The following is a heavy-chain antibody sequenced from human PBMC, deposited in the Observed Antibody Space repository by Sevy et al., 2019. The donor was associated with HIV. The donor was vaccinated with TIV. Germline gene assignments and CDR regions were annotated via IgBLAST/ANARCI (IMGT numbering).Heavy chain of an antibody. CDR3: AGQQLADYYYYGMDV. J-gene: IGHJ6*02. Sequence: SETLSLTCTVSGGSISSYYWSWIRQSPGKGLEWIGYIYYSGSTNYNPSLKSRVTISVDTSKNQFSLKLSSVTAADTAVYYCAGQQLADYYYYGMDVWGQGTTVTVSS. CDR1: GGSISSYY. D-gene: IGHD6-13*01. V-gene: IGHV4-59*01. CDR2: IYYSGST.